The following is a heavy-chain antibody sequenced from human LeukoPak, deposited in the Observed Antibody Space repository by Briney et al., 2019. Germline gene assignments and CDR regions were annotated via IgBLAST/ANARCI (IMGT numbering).Heavy chain of an antibody. D-gene: IGHD2-21*01. CDR3: ARDLVV. J-gene: IGHJ4*02. Sequence: GGSLRLSCAASGFTFSSYSMNWVRQAPGKGLEWVSFTCSSSTYIYYADSVKGRFTISRDNAKNSLYLQMNSLRAEDTAVYYCARDLVVGGQGTLVTVSS. CDR2: TCSSSTYI. CDR1: GFTFSSYS. V-gene: IGHV3-21*01.